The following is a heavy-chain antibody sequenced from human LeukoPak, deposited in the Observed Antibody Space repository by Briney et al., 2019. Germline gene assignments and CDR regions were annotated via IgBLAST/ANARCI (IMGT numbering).Heavy chain of an antibody. J-gene: IGHJ6*02. V-gene: IGHV3-30*18. Sequence: GRSLRLSCAASGFTFSSYGMHWVRQAPGKGLEWVAVISYDGSNKYYADSVKGRFTISRDNSKNTLYLQMNSLRAEDTAVYYCAKVCGGSCYYGMDVWGQGTTVTVSS. CDR3: AKVCGGSCYYGMDV. CDR2: ISYDGSNK. D-gene: IGHD2-15*01. CDR1: GFTFSSYG.